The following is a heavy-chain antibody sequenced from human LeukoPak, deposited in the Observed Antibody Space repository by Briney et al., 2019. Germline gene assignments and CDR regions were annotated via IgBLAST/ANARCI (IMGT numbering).Heavy chain of an antibody. CDR3: ARTYDSTDY. V-gene: IGHV4-31*03. D-gene: IGHD3-22*01. J-gene: IGHJ4*02. Sequence: SETLSLTCTVSGGSISSADYYWSWIRQRPGKGLEWIGYIYYSGSTYYNPSLKSRVTISVATSKNQFSLKLSSVTAADTAVYYCARTYDSTDYWGQGTLVTVSS. CDR1: GGSISSADYY. CDR2: IYYSGST.